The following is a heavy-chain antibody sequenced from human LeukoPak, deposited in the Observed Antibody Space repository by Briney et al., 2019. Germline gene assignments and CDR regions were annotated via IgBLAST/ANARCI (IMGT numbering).Heavy chain of an antibody. V-gene: IGHV3-30-3*01. D-gene: IGHD2-2*01. J-gene: IGHJ4*02. Sequence: PGGSLRLSCAASGFTFSSYTMHWVRQAPGKGLGWVAVISYDGSNKYYADSVKGRFTISRDNSKNTLYLQMNSLRAEDTAVYYCARGERYCSSTSYYSHFDYWGQGTLVTVSS. CDR2: ISYDGSNK. CDR3: ARGERYCSSTSYYSHFDY. CDR1: GFTFSSYT.